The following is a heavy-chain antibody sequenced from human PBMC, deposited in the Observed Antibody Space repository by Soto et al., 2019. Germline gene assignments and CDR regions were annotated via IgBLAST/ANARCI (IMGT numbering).Heavy chain of an antibody. D-gene: IGHD3-9*01. J-gene: IGHJ6*02. CDR3: ARDTIDYYYYYGMDV. CDR1: GFTFSSYA. V-gene: IGHV3-30-3*01. Sequence: PGGSLRLSCAASGFTFSSYAMHWVRQASGKGLEWVAVISYDGSNKYYADSVKGRFTISRDNSKNTLYLQMNSLRAEDTAVYYCARDTIDYYYYYGMDVWGQGTTVTRLL. CDR2: ISYDGSNK.